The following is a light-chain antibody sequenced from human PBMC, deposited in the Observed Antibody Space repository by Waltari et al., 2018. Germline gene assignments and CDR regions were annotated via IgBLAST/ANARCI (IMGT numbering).Light chain of an antibody. Sequence: DIQMTQSPSSVSAFVGDRVTITCRASQSISNWLAWYQQKPGKAPKLLIYGASELHSGVLCRFSGSGAGTDVTLNSSSLQAEDFATYYCQQVNSFPATFGGGTK. CDR3: QQVNSFPAT. V-gene: IGKV1-12*01. J-gene: IGKJ4*01. CDR2: GAS. CDR1: QSISNW.